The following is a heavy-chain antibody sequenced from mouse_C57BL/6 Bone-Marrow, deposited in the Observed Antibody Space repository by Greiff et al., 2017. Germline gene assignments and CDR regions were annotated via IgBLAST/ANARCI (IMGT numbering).Heavy chain of an antibody. J-gene: IGHJ4*01. D-gene: IGHD2-5*01. V-gene: IGHV1-55*01. CDR2: IYPGSGST. CDR1: GYTFTSYW. CDR3: ARFPYYSNFCYAVDY. Sequence: QVQLQQPGAELVKPGASVKMSCKASGYTFTSYWITWVKQRPGQGLEWIGDIYPGSGSTYYNEKFKSKATLAVDTSSSAAYMQLSSLTSESSEVYDCARFPYYSNFCYAVDYWGQGTSVTVSS.